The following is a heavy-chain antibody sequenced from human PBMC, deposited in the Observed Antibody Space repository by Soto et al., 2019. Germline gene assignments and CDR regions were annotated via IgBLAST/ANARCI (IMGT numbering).Heavy chain of an antibody. J-gene: IGHJ3*02. D-gene: IGHD6-13*01. Sequence: ASALGSFKAAGDTFTRYYMHCVREATGQGLEWMGIINPSGGSTSSAQNFQGRVTMTRDTSTSTVYMELSSLRSEDTAVYYGARGGGLAAAGNLGACDIRGRGTMVTVSS. CDR1: GDTFTRYY. V-gene: IGHV1-46*01. CDR3: ARGGGLAAAGNLGACDI. CDR2: INPSGGST.